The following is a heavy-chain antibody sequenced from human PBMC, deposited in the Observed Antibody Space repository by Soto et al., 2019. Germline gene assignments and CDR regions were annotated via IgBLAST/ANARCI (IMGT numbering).Heavy chain of an antibody. CDR3: ATGSAVGSWGAFDY. D-gene: IGHD3-10*01. V-gene: IGHV3-30*03. J-gene: IGHJ4*02. Sequence: QVQLVESGGGVVQPGRSLRLSCAASGFTFSSYGMHWVRQAPGKGLEWVAVISYDGSNKYYADSVKGRFTISRDNSKKPLYLQMNSLRAEDTAVYYCATGSAVGSWGAFDYWGQGTLVTVSS. CDR1: GFTFSSYG. CDR2: ISYDGSNK.